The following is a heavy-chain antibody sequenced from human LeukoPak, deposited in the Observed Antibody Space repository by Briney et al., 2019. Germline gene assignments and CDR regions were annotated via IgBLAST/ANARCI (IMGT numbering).Heavy chain of an antibody. CDR2: INPNSGGT. CDR3: ASPIAAAGTLFDY. CDR1: GYTFTGYY. Sequence: ASVKVSCKASGYTFTGYYMHWVRQAPGQGLEWMGWINPNSGGTNYAQKFQGRVTMTRDTSISTAYMELSRLRSDDTAVYYCASPIAAAGTLFDYWGQGTLVTVSS. V-gene: IGHV1-2*02. D-gene: IGHD6-13*01. J-gene: IGHJ4*02.